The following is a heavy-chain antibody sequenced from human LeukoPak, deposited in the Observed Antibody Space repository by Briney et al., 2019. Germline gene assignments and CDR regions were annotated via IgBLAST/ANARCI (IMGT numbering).Heavy chain of an antibody. V-gene: IGHV4-31*03. CDR1: GGSISSGGYY. D-gene: IGHD3-3*01. CDR2: IYYSGST. J-gene: IGHJ3*02. CDR3: ASSVITIFGVGKNAFDI. Sequence: SETLSLTCTISGGSISSGGYYWSWIRQHPGKGLEWIGYIYYSGSTYYNPSLKSRVTISVDTSKNQFSLKLSSVTAADTAVYYCASSVITIFGVGKNAFDIWGQGTMVTVSS.